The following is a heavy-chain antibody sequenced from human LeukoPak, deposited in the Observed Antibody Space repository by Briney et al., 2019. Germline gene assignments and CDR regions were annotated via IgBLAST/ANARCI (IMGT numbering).Heavy chain of an antibody. CDR3: ARDLRAYCGGDCPFDY. CDR2: ISSSSSYI. J-gene: IGHJ4*02. D-gene: IGHD2-21*01. V-gene: IGHV3-21*01. Sequence: GGSLRLFCAASGFTFSSYSMNWVRQAPGKGLEWVSCISSSSSYIYYAGSVKGRFTISRDNAKNSLYLQMNSLRAEDTAVYYCARDLRAYCGGDCPFDYWGQGTLVTVSS. CDR1: GFTFSSYS.